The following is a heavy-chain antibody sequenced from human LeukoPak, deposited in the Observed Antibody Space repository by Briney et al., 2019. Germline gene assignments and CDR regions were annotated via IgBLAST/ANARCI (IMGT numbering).Heavy chain of an antibody. J-gene: IGHJ4*02. CDR1: GYSLSSGYY. CDR2: IYHTGST. V-gene: IGHV4-38-2*01. D-gene: IGHD3-22*01. CDR3: ARCQHYFDSSAYPRPYYFDY. Sequence: SETLSLTCAVSGYSLSSGYYWGWIRQPPGKGLEWDGNIYHTGSTYYKPSLKGRVTISGDTSKNQFSLKLSSVTAADTAVYYCARCQHYFDSSAYPRPYYFDYWGRGTLVTVSS.